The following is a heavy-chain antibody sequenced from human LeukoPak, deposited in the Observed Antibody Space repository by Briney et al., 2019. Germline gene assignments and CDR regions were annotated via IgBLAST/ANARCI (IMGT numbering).Heavy chain of an antibody. D-gene: IGHD3-10*01. CDR3: ARQPWVTMVRGVPFYYFDY. J-gene: IGHJ4*02. Sequence: GGSLRLSCAASGFTFSDYYMSWIRQAPGKGLEWVSYISSSGSTIYYADSVKGRFTISRDNAKNSLYLQMNSLRAEDTAVYYCARQPWVTMVRGVPFYYFDYWGQGTLVTVSS. CDR2: ISSSGSTI. CDR1: GFTFSDYY. V-gene: IGHV3-11*01.